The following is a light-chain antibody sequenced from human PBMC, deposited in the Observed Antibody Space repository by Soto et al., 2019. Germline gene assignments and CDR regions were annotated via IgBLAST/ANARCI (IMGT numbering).Light chain of an antibody. CDR3: QSYDSSLSGFYV. CDR2: GNS. Sequence: QSVLTQPPSVSGAPGQRVTISCTGSSSNIGANSDVHRYQQLAGAAPKLLIYGNSNRPSGVSDRFSGSKSGTSASLAITGLQAEDEADYYCQSYDSSLSGFYVFGTGTKVTVL. V-gene: IGLV1-40*01. J-gene: IGLJ1*01. CDR1: SSNIGANSD.